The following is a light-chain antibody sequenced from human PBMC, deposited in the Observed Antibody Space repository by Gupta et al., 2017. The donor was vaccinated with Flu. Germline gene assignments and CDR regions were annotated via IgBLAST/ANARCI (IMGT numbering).Light chain of an antibody. CDR3: QQSNYWLRT. CDR2: DAS. V-gene: IGKV3-11*01. Sequence: PATLSPLPGRRATLSCRASQIVGTSLSCYQQKPGHPPRFLFYDASYRATGIPARFSGRGSGTVFTLTISSLEPEDFAVYYCQQSNYWLRTFGQGTKVDI. J-gene: IGKJ1*01. CDR1: QIVGTS.